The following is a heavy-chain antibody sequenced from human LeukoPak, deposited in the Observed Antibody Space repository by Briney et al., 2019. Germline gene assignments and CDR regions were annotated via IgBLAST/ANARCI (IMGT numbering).Heavy chain of an antibody. D-gene: IGHD2-15*01. J-gene: IGHJ4*02. CDR1: GYTFTGYY. CDR2: INPNSGGT. CDR3: ARPYCSGGSCYSEGY. V-gene: IGHV1-2*02. Sequence: ASVKVSCKASGYTFTGYYMHWVRQAPGQGLEWMGWINPNSGGTSYAQKFQGRVTMTRDTSISTAYMELSRLRSDDTAVYYCARPYCSGGSCYSEGYWGQGTLVTVSS.